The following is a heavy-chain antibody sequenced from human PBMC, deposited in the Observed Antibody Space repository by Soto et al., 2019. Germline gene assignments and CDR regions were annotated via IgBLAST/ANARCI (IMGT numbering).Heavy chain of an antibody. CDR1: GYTFTSFG. V-gene: IGHV1-18*01. J-gene: IGHJ4*02. CDR2: ITTDKGKT. Sequence: QVQLVQSGPEVKKPGASVKVSCKTSGYTFTSFGISWVRQAPGQGLEWMGWITTDKGKTNYAQKFQGRVTMTTDTSTSHADMEIRKLRYDDTTVYYCAFCAPAFDYWGKGALVTV. CDR3: AFCAPAFDY.